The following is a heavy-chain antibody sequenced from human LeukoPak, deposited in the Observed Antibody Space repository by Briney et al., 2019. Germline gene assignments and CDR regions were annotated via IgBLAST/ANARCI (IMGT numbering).Heavy chain of an antibody. D-gene: IGHD3-3*01. J-gene: IGHJ3*02. V-gene: IGHV3-23*01. Sequence: PGGSLRLSCAASGFTFSSYAMSWVRQAPGKGLEWVSAISGSGGSTYYADSVKGRFTISRDNSKNTLYLQMNSLRAEDTAVYYCAKDQLEWDPYGGGAFDIWGQGTMVTVSS. CDR1: GFTFSSYA. CDR2: ISGSGGST. CDR3: AKDQLEWDPYGGGAFDI.